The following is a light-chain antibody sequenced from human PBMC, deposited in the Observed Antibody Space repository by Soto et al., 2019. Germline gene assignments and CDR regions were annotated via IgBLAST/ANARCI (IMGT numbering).Light chain of an antibody. CDR3: QQYNTYPWT. CDR1: QSISSW. V-gene: IGKV1-5*03. Sequence: DIQMTHSPSSLSSSVVYRVTITCRASQSISSWLAWYQQKPGKAPKLLIYKASSLESGVPSRLSGSGSGTEFSLAISSLQPDDFATYYCQQYNTYPWTFGQGTKVDIK. CDR2: KAS. J-gene: IGKJ1*01.